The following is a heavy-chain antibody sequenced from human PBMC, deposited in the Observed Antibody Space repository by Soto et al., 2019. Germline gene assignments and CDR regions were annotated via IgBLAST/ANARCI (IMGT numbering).Heavy chain of an antibody. D-gene: IGHD3-22*01. CDR2: IWYDGSNK. Sequence: GGSLRLSCAASGFTFSSYGMHWVRQAPGKGLEWVAVIWYDGSNKYYADSVKGRFTISRDNSKNTLYLQMNSLRAEDTAVYYCARDSGHYDSSGYHDYWGQGTPVTVSS. CDR1: GFTFSSYG. J-gene: IGHJ4*02. V-gene: IGHV3-33*01. CDR3: ARDSGHYDSSGYHDY.